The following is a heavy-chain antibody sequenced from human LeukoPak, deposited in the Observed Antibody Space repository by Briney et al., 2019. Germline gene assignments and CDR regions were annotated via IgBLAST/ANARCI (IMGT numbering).Heavy chain of an antibody. CDR2: ISYDGSNK. D-gene: IGHD3-10*01. CDR1: GFTFSSYG. J-gene: IGHJ6*02. CDR3: AKGWGGSGSYYVSYYYYGMDV. Sequence: GGSLRLSCAASGFTFSSYGMHWVRQAPGKGPEWVAVISYDGSNKYYADSVKGRFTISRDNSKNTLYLQMNSLRAEDTAVYYCAKGWGGSGSYYVSYYYYGMDVWGQGTTVTVSS. V-gene: IGHV3-30*18.